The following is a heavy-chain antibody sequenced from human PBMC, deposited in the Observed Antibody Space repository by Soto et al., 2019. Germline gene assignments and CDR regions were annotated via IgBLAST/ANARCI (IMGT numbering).Heavy chain of an antibody. CDR3: ARVPYSSSSFGAHWFDP. J-gene: IGHJ5*02. CDR1: GGTFSSYT. D-gene: IGHD6-6*01. CDR2: IIPILGIA. Sequence: SVKVSCKASGGTFSSYTISWVRQAPGQGLEWMGRIIPILGIANYAQKFQGRVTITADKSTSTAYMELSSLRSEDTAVYYCARVPYSSSSFGAHWFDPWGQGTLVTVS. V-gene: IGHV1-69*02.